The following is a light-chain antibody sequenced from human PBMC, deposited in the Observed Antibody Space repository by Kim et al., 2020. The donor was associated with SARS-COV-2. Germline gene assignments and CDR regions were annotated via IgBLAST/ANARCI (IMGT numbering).Light chain of an antibody. J-gene: IGLJ2*01. CDR3: SSYTTSSTSV. CDR1: SSDVGTYNY. CDR2: DVT. Sequence: GQSITISCTGTSSDVGTYNYVSWYQQHPGKAPKLMIYDVTKRPSGVSNRFSGSKSGNTASLTISGLQAEDEADYYCSSYTTSSTSVFGGWTRLTVL. V-gene: IGLV2-14*03.